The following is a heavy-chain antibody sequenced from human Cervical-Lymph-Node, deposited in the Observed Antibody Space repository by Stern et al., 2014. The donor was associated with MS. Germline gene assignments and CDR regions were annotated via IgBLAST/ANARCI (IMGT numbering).Heavy chain of an antibody. V-gene: IGHV3-9*01. D-gene: IGHD3-22*01. CDR1: GFTFDDYA. CDR3: AKARFHGYHSHFLH. J-gene: IGHJ1*01. CDR2: ISWNSGNI. Sequence: EVQLLESGGGLVQPGRSLRLSCAASGFTFDDYAMHWVRQAPGKGLEWVSGISWNSGNIGYADSVKGRFTISRDNAKNSLYLQVNSLRAEDTALYYCAKARFHGYHSHFLHWGQGTLVTVSS.